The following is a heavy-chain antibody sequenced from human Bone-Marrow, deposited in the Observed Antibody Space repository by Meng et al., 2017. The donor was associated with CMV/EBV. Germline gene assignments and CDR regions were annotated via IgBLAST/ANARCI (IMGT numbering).Heavy chain of an antibody. V-gene: IGHV1-46*01. CDR2: INPSGGST. D-gene: IGHD6-6*01. J-gene: IGHJ6*02. Sequence: ASVKVSRKASGYTFTSYYMHWVRQAPGQGLEWMGIINPSGGSTSYAQKFQGRVTMTRDTSTSTVYMELSSLRSEDTAVYYCARDFSSSRDFYYYGMDVWGQGTTVTVSS. CDR3: ARDFSSSRDFYYYGMDV. CDR1: GYTFTSYY.